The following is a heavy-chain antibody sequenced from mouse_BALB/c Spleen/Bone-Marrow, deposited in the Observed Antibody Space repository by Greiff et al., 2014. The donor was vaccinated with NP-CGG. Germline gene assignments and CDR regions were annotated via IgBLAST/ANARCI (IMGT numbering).Heavy chain of an antibody. CDR2: IDPETGGT. CDR1: GYKFTDYE. D-gene: IGHD2-2*01. Sequence: QVQLQQSGAELVRPGASVTLSCKASGYKFTDYEMHWVKQTPVHGLEWIGSIDPETGGTAYNQNFNGKATLTADRSSTTAYMELRSLTSEDSAVYYCTREGIYFGYDVPMDYWGQGTSVTVSS. V-gene: IGHV1-15*01. J-gene: IGHJ4*01. CDR3: TREGIYFGYDVPMDY.